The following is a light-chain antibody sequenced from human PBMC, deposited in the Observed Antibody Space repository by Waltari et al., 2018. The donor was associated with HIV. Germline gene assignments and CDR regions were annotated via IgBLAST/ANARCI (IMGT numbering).Light chain of an antibody. CDR3: VGWDASLSAYV. V-gene: IGLV1-47*01. J-gene: IGLJ1*01. Sequence: QSVLTQPPSASGTPGQRVNISCSGSSSNLGNDNVYWYQQLPGTAPKLLIYKNYQRPSGVPDRFAGSKSGTSASLAISGLRSEDEADYYCVGWDASLSAYVFGTGTKVTIL. CDR1: SSNLGNDN. CDR2: KNY.